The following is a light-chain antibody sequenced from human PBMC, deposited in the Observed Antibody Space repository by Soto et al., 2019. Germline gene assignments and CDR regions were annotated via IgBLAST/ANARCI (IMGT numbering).Light chain of an antibody. Sequence: QSALTQPASVSGSPGQSITISCTGSSSDFGGYNYVSWYQHHPGKAPKLMIYEVSNRPSGVSNRFSGSKSGNTASLTISGLQAEDEADYYCSSHTGRSTRVFGTGTKVTVL. CDR2: EVS. CDR1: SSDFGGYNY. V-gene: IGLV2-14*01. CDR3: SSHTGRSTRV. J-gene: IGLJ1*01.